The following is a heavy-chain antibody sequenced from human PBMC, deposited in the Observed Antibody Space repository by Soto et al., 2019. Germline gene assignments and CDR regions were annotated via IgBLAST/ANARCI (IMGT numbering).Heavy chain of an antibody. CDR3: AIDARFGYCSGGSCLGFDI. V-gene: IGHV1-2*04. CDR1: GYTFTGYY. J-gene: IGHJ3*02. Sequence: ASVKVSCKASGYTFTGYYMHWVRQAPGQGLEWMGWINPNSGGTNYAQKFQGWVTMTRDTSISTAYMELSRLRSDDTAVYYCAIDARFGYCSGGSCLGFDIWGQGTMVTVSS. CDR2: INPNSGGT. D-gene: IGHD2-15*01.